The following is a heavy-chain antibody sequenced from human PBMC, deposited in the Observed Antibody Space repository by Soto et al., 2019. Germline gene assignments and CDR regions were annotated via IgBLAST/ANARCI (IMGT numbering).Heavy chain of an antibody. CDR2: ISPGGNT. Sequence: QVQLQESGPGLVKPSETLSLTCTVSSGAMNNVYWWSWFRQPPGKGLEWIGEISPGGNTNYNPSLTSGVTISINMSQNQFSLKLNSVTAADTAMYYCARNEDCRGGIGYVGWFDRWGQGILVTVSS. J-gene: IGHJ5*02. CDR3: ARNEDCRGGIGYVGWFDR. CDR1: SGAMNNVYW. D-gene: IGHD2-15*01. V-gene: IGHV4-4*02.